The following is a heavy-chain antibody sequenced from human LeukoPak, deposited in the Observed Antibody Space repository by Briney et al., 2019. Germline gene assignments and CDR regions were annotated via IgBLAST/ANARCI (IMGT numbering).Heavy chain of an antibody. CDR3: ARGTVFEGYYFDY. J-gene: IGHJ4*02. D-gene: IGHD3-3*01. Sequence: SETLSLTCTVSGGSISSYYWSWIRQPPRKGLEWIGYIYYSGSTNYNPSLKSRITISVDTSKNQFSLKLSSVTAADTAVYYCARGTVFEGYYFDYWGQGTLVTVSS. V-gene: IGHV4-59*01. CDR2: IYYSGST. CDR1: GGSISSYY.